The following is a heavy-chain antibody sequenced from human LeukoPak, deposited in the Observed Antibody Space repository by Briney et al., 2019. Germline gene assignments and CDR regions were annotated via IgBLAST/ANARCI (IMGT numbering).Heavy chain of an antibody. CDR2: IYHSGST. CDR1: GYSISSGYY. CDR3: ARRGYYGSLLFDP. V-gene: IGHV4-38-2*02. D-gene: IGHD3-10*01. J-gene: IGHJ5*02. Sequence: SSETLSLTCTVSGYSISSGYYWGWIRQPPGKGLEWIGSIYHSGSTYYNPSLKSRVTISVDTSKNQFSLKLSSVTAADTAVYYCARRGYYGSLLFDPWGQGTLVTVSS.